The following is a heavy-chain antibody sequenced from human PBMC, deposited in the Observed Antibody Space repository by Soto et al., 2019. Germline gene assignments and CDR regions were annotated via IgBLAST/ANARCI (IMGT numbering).Heavy chain of an antibody. CDR3: ARIQTWPIVGATSY. J-gene: IGHJ4*02. Sequence: ASVKVSCKASGYTFTSYGISWVRQAPGQGLEWMGWISAYNGNTNYAQKLQGRVTMTTDTSTSTAYMELRSLRSDDTAVYYCARIQTWPIVGATSYWGQGTLVTVSS. CDR1: GYTFTSYG. CDR2: ISAYNGNT. D-gene: IGHD1-26*01. V-gene: IGHV1-18*04.